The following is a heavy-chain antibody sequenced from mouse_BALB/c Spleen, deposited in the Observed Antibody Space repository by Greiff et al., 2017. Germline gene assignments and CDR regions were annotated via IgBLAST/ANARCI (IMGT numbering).Heavy chain of an antibody. J-gene: IGHJ2*01. CDR1: GFTFSSYT. CDR2: ISNGGGST. CDR3: ARHLTGTFDY. D-gene: IGHD4-1*01. V-gene: IGHV5-12-2*01. Sequence: EVKLVESGGGLVQPGGSLKLSCAASGFTFSSYTMSWVRQTPEKRLEWVAYISNGGGSTYYPDTVKGRFTISRDNAKNTLYLQMSSLKSEDTAMYYCARHLTGTFDYWGQGTTLTVSS.